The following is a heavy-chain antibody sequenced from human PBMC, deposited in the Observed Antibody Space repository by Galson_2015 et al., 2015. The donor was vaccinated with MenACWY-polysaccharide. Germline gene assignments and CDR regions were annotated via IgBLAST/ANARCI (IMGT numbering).Heavy chain of an antibody. V-gene: IGHV1-8*01. CDR1: GYKFSSYD. CDR3: TRIIARKHTFVDS. J-gene: IGHJ4*02. Sequence: SVKVSCTASGYKFSSYDINRVRQASGQGLEWMGWMNPNSGNTGYAQKFQCRVAMTRDTATSTAYMELRMLRYDDTAVYYCTRIIARKHTFVDSWGQGTLVSVS. D-gene: IGHD2-21*01. CDR2: MNPNSGNT.